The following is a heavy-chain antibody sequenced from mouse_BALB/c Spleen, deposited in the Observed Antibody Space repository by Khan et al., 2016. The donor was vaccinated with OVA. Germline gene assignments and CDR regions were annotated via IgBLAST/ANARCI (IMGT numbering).Heavy chain of an antibody. D-gene: IGHD1-2*01. CDR3: ARRNYFGYTFAY. CDR2: INPGSGYI. V-gene: IGHV1-77*01. Sequence: VQLQQSGAELARPGASVKLSCKASGYTFTDYYINWVKQRTGQGLEWIGEINPGSGYIYYNEQFKGKATLTADKSSSTDYIQLISLTSEDSAVYFCARRNYFGYTFAYWGQGTLVTVSA. CDR1: GYTFTDYY. J-gene: IGHJ3*01.